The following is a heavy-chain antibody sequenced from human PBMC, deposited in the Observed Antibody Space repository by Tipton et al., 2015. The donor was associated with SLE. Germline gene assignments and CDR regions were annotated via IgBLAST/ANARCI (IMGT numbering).Heavy chain of an antibody. CDR1: GFTVSDRY. J-gene: IGHJ4*02. CDR3: SMGAALAFDY. Sequence: SLRLSCAASGFTVSDRYVTWVRQAPGKGLERVSVIFSNGDIYYGDSVKGRFTISRDDSKNTVYLQMVRLRADDTAVYYCSMGAALAFDYWGQGTLVTVSS. CDR2: IFSNGDI. D-gene: IGHD1-26*01. V-gene: IGHV3-53*01.